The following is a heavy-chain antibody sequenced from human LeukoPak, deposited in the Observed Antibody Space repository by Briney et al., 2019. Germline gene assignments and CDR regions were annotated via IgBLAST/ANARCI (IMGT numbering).Heavy chain of an antibody. Sequence: PGGSLRLSCAASGFTFSSYSMNWVRQAPGKGLEWVSYISSSSSTIYYADSVKGRFTISRDNAKNSLYLQMNSLRAEDTAVYYCARDSIKREQQPTATGGGGFWGQGTLVTVSS. D-gene: IGHD6-13*01. J-gene: IGHJ4*02. V-gene: IGHV3-48*04. CDR1: GFTFSSYS. CDR3: ARDSIKREQQPTATGGGGF. CDR2: ISSSSSTI.